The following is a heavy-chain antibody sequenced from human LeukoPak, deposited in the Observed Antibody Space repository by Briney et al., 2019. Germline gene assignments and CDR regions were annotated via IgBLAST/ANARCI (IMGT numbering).Heavy chain of an antibody. CDR2: ISSSSSYI. D-gene: IGHD6-19*01. V-gene: IGHV3-21*01. CDR3: ARSRSGNSSGWYVDY. Sequence: PGRSLRLSCAASGFTFSSYSMNWVRQAPGKGLEWVSSISSSSSYIYYADSVKGRFTISRDNAKNSLYLQMNSLRAEDTAVYYCARSRSGNSSGWYVDYWGQGTLVTVSS. CDR1: GFTFSSYS. J-gene: IGHJ4*02.